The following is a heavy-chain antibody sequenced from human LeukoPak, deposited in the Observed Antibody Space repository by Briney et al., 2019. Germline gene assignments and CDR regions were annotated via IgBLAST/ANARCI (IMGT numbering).Heavy chain of an antibody. CDR3: ARNLIARYYDSSGYSGFDY. CDR1: GFTFKYYG. V-gene: IGHV3-7*01. D-gene: IGHD3-22*01. J-gene: IGHJ4*02. Sequence: GGSLTLSCAASGFTFKYYGMSWVRQAPGKGLEWVANIKLDGSDQHYADSVKGRFTISRDNAKNSLYLQMNSLRVEDTAVYYCARNLIARYYDSSGYSGFDYWGQGTLVTVSS. CDR2: IKLDGSDQ.